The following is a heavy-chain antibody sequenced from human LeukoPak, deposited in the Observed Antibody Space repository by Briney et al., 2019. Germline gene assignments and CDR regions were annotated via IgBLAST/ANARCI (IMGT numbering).Heavy chain of an antibody. J-gene: IGHJ5*02. V-gene: IGHV1-18*01. D-gene: IGHD6-13*01. Sequence: ASVKVSCKASGYTFTSYGISWVRQAPGQGLEWMGWISAYNGNTNYAQKLQGRVTMTTDTSTSTAYMELRSLRSDDTAMYYCARDSPASGIAPTFDPWGQGTLVTVSS. CDR2: ISAYNGNT. CDR1: GYTFTSYG. CDR3: ARDSPASGIAPTFDP.